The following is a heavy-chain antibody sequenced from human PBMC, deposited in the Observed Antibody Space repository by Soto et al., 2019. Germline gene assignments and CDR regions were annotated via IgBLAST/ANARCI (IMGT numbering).Heavy chain of an antibody. V-gene: IGHV1-18*01. D-gene: IGHD1-26*01. CDR1: GYTFTTYG. J-gene: IGHJ3*02. Sequence: QVQLVQSGPEVKKPGASVKVSCQASGYTFTTYGVSWLRQAPGQGLEWMGWIITYIGNTNYAQKRQDRVTMSTDTSTSTAYMELRSLRSDDTAVYYCARDNSGTFDIWGQGTMVTFSS. CDR2: IITYIGNT. CDR3: ARDNSGTFDI.